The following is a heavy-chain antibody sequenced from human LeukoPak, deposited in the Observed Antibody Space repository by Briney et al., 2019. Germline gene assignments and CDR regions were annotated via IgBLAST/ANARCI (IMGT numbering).Heavy chain of an antibody. J-gene: IGHJ4*02. CDR1: GGSISSYY. CDR3: ARSQNYYGSGDY. V-gene: IGHV4-59*01. Sequence: PSETLSLTCTVSGGSISSYYWSWIRQPPGKGLEWIGYIYYSGSTNCNPSLKSRVTISVDTSKNHFSVKLSSVTAADTAVYYCARSQNYYGSGDYWSQGTLVTVSS. CDR2: IYYSGST. D-gene: IGHD3-10*01.